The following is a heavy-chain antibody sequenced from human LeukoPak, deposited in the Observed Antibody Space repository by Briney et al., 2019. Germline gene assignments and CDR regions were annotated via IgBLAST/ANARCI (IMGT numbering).Heavy chain of an antibody. CDR3: ARVIIAAAAPTLFDP. V-gene: IGHV4-4*07. Sequence: SETLSLTCTVSGGSNSSYYWSWIRQPAGKGLEWIGRIYTSGSTNYNPSLKSRVTMSVDTSKNQFSLKLSSVTAADTAVYYCARVIIAAAAPTLFDPWGQGTLVTVSS. CDR1: GGSNSSYY. D-gene: IGHD6-13*01. J-gene: IGHJ5*02. CDR2: IYTSGST.